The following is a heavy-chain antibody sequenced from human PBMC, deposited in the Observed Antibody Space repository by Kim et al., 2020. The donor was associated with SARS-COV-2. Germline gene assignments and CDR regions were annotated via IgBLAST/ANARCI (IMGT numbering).Heavy chain of an antibody. CDR2: IIPIFGTA. V-gene: IGHV1-69*13. D-gene: IGHD2-15*01. J-gene: IGHJ4*02. Sequence: SVKVSCKASGGTFSSYAISWVRQAPGQGLEWMGGIIPIFGTANYAQKFQGRVTITADESTSTAYMELSSLRSEDTAVYYCAVFWGYCSGGSCYSVEYYFDYWGQGTLVTVSS. CDR3: AVFWGYCSGGSCYSVEYYFDY. CDR1: GGTFSSYA.